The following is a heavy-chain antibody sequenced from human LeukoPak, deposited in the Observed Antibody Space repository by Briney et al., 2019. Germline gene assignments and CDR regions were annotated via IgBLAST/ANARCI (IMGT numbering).Heavy chain of an antibody. J-gene: IGHJ2*01. CDR3: ARGAFDL. CDR2: VFYSGSP. V-gene: IGHV4-39*07. Sequence: SETLSLTCTVSGGSISSSNSYWGWIRQPPGQGLEWIGTVFYSGSPYYNPSLKSRVTISMDTSKNQFSLNLTSATAADTAVYYCARGAFDLWGRGTLVTVSS. CDR1: GGSISSSNSY.